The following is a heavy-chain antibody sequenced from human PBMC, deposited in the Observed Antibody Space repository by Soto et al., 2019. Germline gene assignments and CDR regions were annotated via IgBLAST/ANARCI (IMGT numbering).Heavy chain of an antibody. Sequence: GESLKISCAASGFTFSTWWMHWVRHAPGNGLVWVSRIKGDGSHTDYADSVKGRFTISRDNARNTVYLQMNSLRADDTAVYYCAKDLHLAGFDYWGQGTLVTVSS. J-gene: IGHJ4*02. CDR3: AKDLHLAGFDY. V-gene: IGHV3-74*01. CDR1: GFTFSTWW. CDR2: IKGDGSHT. D-gene: IGHD3-3*02.